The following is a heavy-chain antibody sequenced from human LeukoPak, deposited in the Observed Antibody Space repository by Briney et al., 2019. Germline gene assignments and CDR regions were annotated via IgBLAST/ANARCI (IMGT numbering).Heavy chain of an antibody. Sequence: PSETLSLTCTVSGGSISSGDYYWSWIRQPPGKGLEWIGYIYYSGSTYYNPSLKSRVTVSVDTSKNQFSLTLSSVTAADTAVYYCARTTYYYDSSGYYPLPFDYWGQGTLVTVSS. J-gene: IGHJ4*02. D-gene: IGHD3-22*01. V-gene: IGHV4-30-4*08. CDR1: GGSISSGDYY. CDR2: IYYSGST. CDR3: ARTTYYYDSSGYYPLPFDY.